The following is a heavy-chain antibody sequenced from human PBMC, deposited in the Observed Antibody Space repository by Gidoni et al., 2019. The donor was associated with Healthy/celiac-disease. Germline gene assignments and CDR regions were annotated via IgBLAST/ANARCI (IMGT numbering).Heavy chain of an antibody. J-gene: IGHJ6*02. V-gene: IGHV1-18*01. CDR2: ISAYNGNT. D-gene: IGHD2-15*01. CDR3: ARDGDIVVVVAATHDYYYGMDV. CDR1: GYTFTSYG. Sequence: QVQLVQSGAEVKKPGASVKVSCKASGYTFTSYGISWVRQAPGQGLEWMGWISAYNGNTNYAQKLQGRVTMTTDTSTSTAYMELRSLRSDDTAVYYCARDGDIVVVVAATHDYYYGMDVWGQGTTVTVSS.